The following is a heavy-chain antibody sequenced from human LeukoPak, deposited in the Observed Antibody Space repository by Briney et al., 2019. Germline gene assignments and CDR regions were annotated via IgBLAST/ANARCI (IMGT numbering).Heavy chain of an antibody. CDR1: GFTFSDYY. D-gene: IGHD5-18*01. CDR3: AKDPSAYSYGYRVEN. CDR2: ISSSGSTI. J-gene: IGHJ4*02. Sequence: PGGSLRLSCAASGFTFSDYYMSWIRQAPGKGLEWVSYISSSGSTIYYADSVKGRFTISRDNAKNSLYLQMNSLRAEDAAVYYCAKDPSAYSYGYRVENWGQGTLVTVSS. V-gene: IGHV3-11*04.